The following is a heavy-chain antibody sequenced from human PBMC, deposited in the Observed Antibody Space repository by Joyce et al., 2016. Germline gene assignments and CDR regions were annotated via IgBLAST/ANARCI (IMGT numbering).Heavy chain of an antibody. CDR2: IDGSGDTT. CDR3: AKSLGFDYHYTMDV. Sequence: EVHPLESGGGLVQPRKSLTLSCAASGFTFGNYAMAWVRQTPRKRLDWFSAIDGSGDTTAYADSVKGRFSISRDNSYSTLYLQMNSLRAEDTATYYCAKSLGFDYHYTMDVWGRGTTVIVSS. J-gene: IGHJ6*02. CDR1: GFTFGNYA. V-gene: IGHV3-23*01. D-gene: IGHD3-16*01.